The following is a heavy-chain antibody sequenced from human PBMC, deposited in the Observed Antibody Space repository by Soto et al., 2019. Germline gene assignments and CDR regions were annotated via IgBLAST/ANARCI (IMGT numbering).Heavy chain of an antibody. Sequence: ASVKVSCKASGYTFTSYDINWVRQATGQGLEWMGWMNPNSGNTGYAQKFQGRVTMTRNTSISTAYMELSSLRSEDAAVYYCARVQAAYCRGGSGYLYYYYGMDVWGQGTTVTVSS. CDR3: ARVQAAYCRGGSGYLYYYYGMDV. J-gene: IGHJ6*02. CDR1: GYTFTSYD. V-gene: IGHV1-8*01. CDR2: MNPNSGNT. D-gene: IGHD2-15*01.